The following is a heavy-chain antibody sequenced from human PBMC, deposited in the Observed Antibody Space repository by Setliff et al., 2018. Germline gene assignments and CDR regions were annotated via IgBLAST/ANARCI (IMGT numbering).Heavy chain of an antibody. J-gene: IGHJ4*02. D-gene: IGHD5-12*01. V-gene: IGHV4-59*01. Sequence: LSLTCTVSGGSFSTYYWSWIRQAPGKGLEWIGHVYYSGAANYNPSLNSRVTVSVDTSKNQFSLRLISVTAADTAVYYCARGGTFRYFDYWGQGTPVTVSS. CDR1: GGSFSTYY. CDR2: VYYSGAA. CDR3: ARGGTFRYFDY.